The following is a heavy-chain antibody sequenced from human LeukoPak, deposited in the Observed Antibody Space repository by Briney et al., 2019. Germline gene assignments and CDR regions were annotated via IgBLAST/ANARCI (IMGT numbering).Heavy chain of an antibody. D-gene: IGHD2-15*01. Sequence: GGSLRLSCAASGFTFSDHYMSWIRQAPGKGLEWVSYISHTGTTMYYADSVKGRFTLSRDNARNSLYLQMNSLRAEDTAVYYCARAIRMDYFDYWGQGTLVTVSS. CDR2: ISHTGTTM. J-gene: IGHJ4*02. CDR1: GFTFSDHY. CDR3: ARAIRMDYFDY. V-gene: IGHV3-11*01.